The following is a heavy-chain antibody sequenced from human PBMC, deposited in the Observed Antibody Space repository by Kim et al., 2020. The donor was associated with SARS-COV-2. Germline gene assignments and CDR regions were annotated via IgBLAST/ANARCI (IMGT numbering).Heavy chain of an antibody. CDR3: ARDTGWFGVNWYFDL. J-gene: IGHJ2*01. D-gene: IGHD3-10*01. CDR2: IYSGSST. Sequence: GGSLRLSCAASGFAVSSNYMSWVRQAPGKGREWVSGIYSGSSTYYADSVKGRFTISRDNSKNTLYLQMNSPRAEGTAGYYCARDTGWFGVNWYFDLWGRG. CDR1: GFAVSSNY. V-gene: IGHV3-53*01.